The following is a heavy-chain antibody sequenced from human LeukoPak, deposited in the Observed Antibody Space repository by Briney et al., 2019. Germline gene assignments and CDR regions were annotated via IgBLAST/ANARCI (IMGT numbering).Heavy chain of an antibody. CDR3: ASGLRYFDWSPFGY. D-gene: IGHD3-9*01. V-gene: IGHV3-33*01. CDR1: GFTFSSYG. CDR2: IWYDGSNK. J-gene: IGHJ4*02. Sequence: GGSLRLSCAASGFTFSSYGMHWVRQAPGKGLEWVAVIWYDGSNKYYADSVKGRFTISRDNSKNTLYLQMNSLRAEDTAVCYCASGLRYFDWSPFGYWGQGTLVTVSS.